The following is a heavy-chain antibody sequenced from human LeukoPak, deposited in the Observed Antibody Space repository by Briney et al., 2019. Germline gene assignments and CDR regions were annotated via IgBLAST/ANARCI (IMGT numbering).Heavy chain of an antibody. CDR2: INHSGST. CDR1: GGSFSGYY. D-gene: IGHD1-1*01. J-gene: IGHJ6*02. Sequence: SETLSLTCAVYGGSFSGYYWSWIRQPPGKGLEWIGEINHSGSTNYNPSLKSRVTISVDTSKNHFSLKLSSVTAADTAIYYCARSGLTGMRQYARKNDYYYGMEFWGQGATVIVSS. V-gene: IGHV4-34*01. CDR3: ARSGLTGMRQYARKNDYYYGMEF.